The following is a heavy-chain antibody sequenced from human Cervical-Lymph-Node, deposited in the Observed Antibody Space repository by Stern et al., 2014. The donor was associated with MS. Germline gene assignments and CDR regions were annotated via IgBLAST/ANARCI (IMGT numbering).Heavy chain of an antibody. CDR2: LLPILGTS. J-gene: IGHJ5*02. V-gene: IGHV1-69*01. CDR1: GGTLISYP. CDR3: ARHLGSHESGWFDP. D-gene: IGHD1-26*01. Sequence: QVQLGQSGAEVKKPGSSVKVSCQASGGTLISYPISWVRQAPGQGLEWLGGLLPILGTSNYAHKFQGRVTITADESTTTIYMELRSLKSEDTAVYYCARHLGSHESGWFDPWGQGTLVTVSS.